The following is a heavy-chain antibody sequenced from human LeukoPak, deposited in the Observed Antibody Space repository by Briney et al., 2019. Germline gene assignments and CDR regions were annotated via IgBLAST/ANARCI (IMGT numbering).Heavy chain of an antibody. CDR2: IIPILGIA. CDR3: ARGSAGYCSGGSCYWFDP. V-gene: IGHV1-69*02. Sequence: SVKVSCKASGGTFSSYTISWVRQAPGQGLEWMGRIIPILGIANYAQKFQGRVTITADKSTSTAYMELSSLRSEDTAVYYCARGSAGYCSGGSCYWFDPWGQGTLVTVSS. D-gene: IGHD2-15*01. J-gene: IGHJ5*02. CDR1: GGTFSSYT.